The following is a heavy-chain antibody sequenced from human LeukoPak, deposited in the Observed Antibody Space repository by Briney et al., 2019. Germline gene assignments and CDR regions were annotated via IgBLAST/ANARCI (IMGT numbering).Heavy chain of an antibody. V-gene: IGHV3-13*01. J-gene: IGHJ4*02. CDR2: IGTAGDT. CDR1: GFTFSSYD. D-gene: IGHD2-21*02. Sequence: QPGGSLRLSCAASGFTFSSYDMHWVRQATGKGLEWVSAIGTAGDTYYPGSVKGRFTISRENAKNSLYLQMNSLRAGDTAVYYCARAIHAYCGGDCYSWGVDYWGQGTLVTVSP. CDR3: ARAIHAYCGGDCYSWGVDY.